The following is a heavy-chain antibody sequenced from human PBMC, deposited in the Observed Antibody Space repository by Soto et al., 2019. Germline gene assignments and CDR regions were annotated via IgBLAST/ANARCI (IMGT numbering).Heavy chain of an antibody. CDR3: AREPLHLWVSSYFDY. D-gene: IGHD3-10*01. Sequence: TGGSLRLPCAASGFTLSSYSIHWVRQAPGKGREWVAVISYDGSNKYYADSVKGRFTISRDKSKNTLYLQMNSRRAEDTAVYYCAREPLHLWVSSYFDYWGQGTLVTVSS. CDR2: ISYDGSNK. CDR1: GFTLSSYS. J-gene: IGHJ4*02. V-gene: IGHV3-30-3*01.